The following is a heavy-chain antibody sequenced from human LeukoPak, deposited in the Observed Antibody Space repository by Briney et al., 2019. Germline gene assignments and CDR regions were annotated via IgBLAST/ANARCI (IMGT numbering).Heavy chain of an antibody. J-gene: IGHJ4*02. CDR1: GGSFSGYY. CDR2: TSGIGAGT. V-gene: IGHV3-23*01. D-gene: IGHD3/OR15-3a*01. Sequence: PSETLSLTCAVYGGSFSGYYWSWVRQAPGKGLEWVSTTSGIGAGTYYADSVRGRFTISRDNAKNTLYLQMDSLRAEDTAVYYCAKDSRDWTYFDFWGQGTLVTVSS. CDR3: AKDSRDWTYFDF.